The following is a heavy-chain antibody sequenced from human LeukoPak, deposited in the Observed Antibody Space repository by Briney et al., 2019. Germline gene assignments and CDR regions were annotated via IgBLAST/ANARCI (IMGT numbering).Heavy chain of an antibody. V-gene: IGHV4-59*01. Sequence: SETLSLTCTVSGGSISSYYWSWIRQPPGKGLEWIGYISDSGSSNYNPSLKSRVSIFVDKSKNHLSLRLSSVTAADTAMYYCARARVGVAGFFDSWGQGTLVTVSS. CDR3: ARARVGVAGFFDS. J-gene: IGHJ4*02. CDR1: GGSISSYY. CDR2: ISDSGSS. D-gene: IGHD6-13*01.